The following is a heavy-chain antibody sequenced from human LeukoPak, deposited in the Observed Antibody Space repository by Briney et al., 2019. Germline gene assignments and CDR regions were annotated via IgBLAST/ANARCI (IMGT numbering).Heavy chain of an antibody. D-gene: IGHD4-17*01. V-gene: IGHV4-4*02. Sequence: SGTLSLTCAVSGGSISSSNWWSWVRQPPGKGLEWIGEIYHSGSTNYNPSLKSRVTISVDKSKNQFSLKLSSVTAADTAVYYCARDSRGPMMTTRGFDYWGQGTLVTVSS. CDR2: IYHSGST. CDR3: ARDSRGPMMTTRGFDY. J-gene: IGHJ4*02. CDR1: GGSISSSNW.